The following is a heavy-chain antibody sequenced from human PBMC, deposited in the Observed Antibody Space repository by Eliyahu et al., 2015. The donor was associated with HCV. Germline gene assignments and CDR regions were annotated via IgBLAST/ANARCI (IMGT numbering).Heavy chain of an antibody. V-gene: IGHV3-66*02. CDR1: GFTVSSNY. Sequence: EVQLVESGGGLVQPGGSLRLSCAASGFTVSSNYMSWVRQAPGKGLEWVSVIYSGGSTYYADSVKGRFTISRDNSKNTLYLQMNSLRAEDTAVYYCARESDYYDSSGYYWDYWGQGTLVTVSS. J-gene: IGHJ4*02. CDR3: ARESDYYDSSGYYWDY. CDR2: IYSGGST. D-gene: IGHD3-22*01.